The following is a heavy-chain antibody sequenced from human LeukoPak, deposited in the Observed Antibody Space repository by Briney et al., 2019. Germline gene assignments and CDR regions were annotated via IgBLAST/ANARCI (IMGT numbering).Heavy chain of an antibody. CDR3: ARQMLGYGDYYYYYGMDV. CDR1: GYSFTSYW. D-gene: IGHD4-17*01. V-gene: IGHV5-10-1*01. Sequence: GESLKISCKGSGYSFTSYWIGWVRQMPGKGLEWMGRIDPSDSYTNYSPSFQGHVTISADKSISTAYLQWSSLKASDTAMYYCARQMLGYGDYYYYYGMDVWGQGTTVTVSS. J-gene: IGHJ6*02. CDR2: IDPSDSYT.